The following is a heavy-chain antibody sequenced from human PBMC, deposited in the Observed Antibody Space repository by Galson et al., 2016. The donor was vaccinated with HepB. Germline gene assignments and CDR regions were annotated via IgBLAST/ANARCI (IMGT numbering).Heavy chain of an antibody. CDR2: ISRASGIK. D-gene: IGHD5-12*01. J-gene: IGHJ6*02. Sequence: SLRLSCAASGLTFSNYGMHWVRQAPGKGLEWVSYISRASGIKHYADSVRGRFTISRDNVKNSLSLQMNRLSDEDTAVYYCVTSDSGGGDFKDVWGQGTTVIVSS. CDR1: GLTFSNYG. V-gene: IGHV3-48*02. CDR3: VTSDSGGGDFKDV.